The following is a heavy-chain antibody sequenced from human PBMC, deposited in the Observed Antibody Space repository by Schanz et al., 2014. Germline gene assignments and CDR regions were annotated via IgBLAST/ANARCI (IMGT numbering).Heavy chain of an antibody. D-gene: IGHD6-19*01. CDR2: ISDSSSYI. CDR3: ARDRVQYSSGWYSDS. J-gene: IGHJ4*02. CDR1: GITFSDYA. Sequence: EVQLLESGGALEQPGGSLRLSCAASGITFSDYAMSWVRQAPGKGLEWVSTISDSSSYIYYADSVKGRFTISRDNAKNSLYLQMSSLRAEDTAVYYCARDRVQYSSGWYSDSWGQGTLVTVSS. V-gene: IGHV3-21*01.